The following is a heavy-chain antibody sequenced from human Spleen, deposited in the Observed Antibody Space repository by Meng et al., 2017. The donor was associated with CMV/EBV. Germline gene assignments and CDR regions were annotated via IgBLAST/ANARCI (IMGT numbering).Heavy chain of an antibody. V-gene: IGHV1-2*02. Sequence: ASVKVSCKASGYTFTDYHIHWVRQAPGQGLEWMGWINPNSGGTDYAQKFQGRVTMTRDTSITTAYMELSSLRSDDAAVYYCARDASLTVLMPAWGSDYWGQGTLVTVSS. J-gene: IGHJ4*02. CDR1: GYTFTDYH. D-gene: IGHD2-8*01. CDR3: ARDASLTVLMPAWGSDY. CDR2: INPNSGGT.